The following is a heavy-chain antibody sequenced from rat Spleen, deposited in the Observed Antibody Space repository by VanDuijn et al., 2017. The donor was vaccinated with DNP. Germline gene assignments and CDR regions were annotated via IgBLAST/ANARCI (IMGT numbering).Heavy chain of an antibody. V-gene: IGHV5-25*01. D-gene: IGHD1-11*01. Sequence: EVQLVESGGGLVQPGRSMKLSCAASGFTFSNYYMAWVRQAPGKGLEWVASIKTGGGSTYYPDSVKGRFTISRDNAENTVYLQMDSLRSEDAASYYCARPNYGGYEGWFAYWGQGTLVTVSS. CDR3: ARPNYGGYEGWFAY. CDR1: GFTFSNYY. J-gene: IGHJ3*01. CDR2: IKTGGGST.